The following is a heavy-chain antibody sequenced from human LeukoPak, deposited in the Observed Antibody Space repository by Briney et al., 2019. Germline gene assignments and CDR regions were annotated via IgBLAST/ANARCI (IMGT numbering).Heavy chain of an antibody. Sequence: PGESLRLSCEASGFTFSSYGMHWVRQAPGKGLDWVAFIRYDGSSEYYGDSVKGRFIISRDNSKNTLYLQMNSLRAEDTAVYYCAKGSGSYASGFDYWGQGTLVTVSS. CDR2: IRYDGSSE. CDR3: AKGSGSYASGFDY. D-gene: IGHD1-26*01. V-gene: IGHV3-30*02. CDR1: GFTFSSYG. J-gene: IGHJ4*02.